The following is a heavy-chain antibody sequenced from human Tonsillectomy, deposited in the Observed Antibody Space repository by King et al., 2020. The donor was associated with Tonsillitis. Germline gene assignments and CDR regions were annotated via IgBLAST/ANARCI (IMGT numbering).Heavy chain of an antibody. CDR1: GFSFSSNG. V-gene: IGHV3-33*05. D-gene: IGHD6-19*01. CDR2: ISFDGSNK. CDR3: ARERLYSSGWGIDY. J-gene: IGHJ4*02. Sequence: VQLVESGGGVVQPGRSLSLSCAASGFSFSSNGMHWVRQAPGKGLEWVAVISFDGSNKNYADSVKGRLTISRDNSNNNLFLHMNSLRAEDTAVYYCARERLYSSGWGIDYWGQGALLSVSS.